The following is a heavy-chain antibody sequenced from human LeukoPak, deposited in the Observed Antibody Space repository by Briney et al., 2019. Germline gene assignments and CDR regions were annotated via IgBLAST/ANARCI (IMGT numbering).Heavy chain of an antibody. J-gene: IGHJ4*02. CDR3: ASTPTYDFWSGYSEDFDY. CDR2: IYYSGST. CDR1: GGSISGYY. D-gene: IGHD3-3*01. Sequence: SETLSLTCTVSGGSISGYYWSWIRQPPGKGLEWIGYIYYSGSTTYNPSLKSRVTISVDTSKNQFSLKLSSVTAADTAVYYCASTPTYDFWSGYSEDFDYWGQGTLVTVSS. V-gene: IGHV4-59*08.